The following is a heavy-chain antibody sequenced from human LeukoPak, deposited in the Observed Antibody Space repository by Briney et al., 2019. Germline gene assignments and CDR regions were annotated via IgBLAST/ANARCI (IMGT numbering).Heavy chain of an antibody. CDR3: VRDSRYCPDV. CDR2: LISDGSSA. J-gene: IGHJ6*02. CDR1: GGSFSGYYW. Sequence: ETLSLTCAVYGGSFSGYYWMHWVRQAPGKGLVWVSRLISDGSSASYADSVKGRFTISRDNTKNTLYLEMHSLRAEDTAVYYCVRDSRYCPDVWGQGTTVTVSS. D-gene: IGHD2-15*01. V-gene: IGHV3-74*01.